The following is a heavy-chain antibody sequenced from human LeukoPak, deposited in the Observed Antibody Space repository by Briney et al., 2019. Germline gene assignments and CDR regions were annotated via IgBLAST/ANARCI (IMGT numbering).Heavy chain of an antibody. CDR2: IKSKTDGGTT. J-gene: IGHJ4*02. CDR3: TTDPIQLFDY. CDR1: GFSFSDSA. V-gene: IGHV3-15*01. Sequence: GGSLRLSCEASGFSFSDSAIHWVRQAPGKGLEWVGRIKSKTDGGTTDYAAPVKGRFTISRDDSKNTLYLQMNSLKTEDTAVYYCTTDPIQLFDYWGQGTLVTVSS. D-gene: IGHD5-18*01.